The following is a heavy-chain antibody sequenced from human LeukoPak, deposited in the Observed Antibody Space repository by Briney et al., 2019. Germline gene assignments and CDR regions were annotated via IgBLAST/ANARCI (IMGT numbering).Heavy chain of an antibody. Sequence: PSETLSLTCAVYGGSLNGHYWSWISQLPGKGLEWIGEGSDSGGTKFNPSLKSRATISADTSKNQFSLRLRSVTAADTAVYYCAKNGQSGFSFDPWGQGTLVTVSS. CDR2: GSDSGGT. CDR3: AKNGQSGFSFDP. J-gene: IGHJ5*02. D-gene: IGHD1-26*01. CDR1: GGSLNGHY. V-gene: IGHV4-34*01.